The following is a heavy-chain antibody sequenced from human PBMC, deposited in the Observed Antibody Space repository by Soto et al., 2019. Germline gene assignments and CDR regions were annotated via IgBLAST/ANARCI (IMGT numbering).Heavy chain of an antibody. CDR2: ISYDGSNK. V-gene: IGHV3-30*18. Sequence: GGSLRLSCAASGFTFSSYGMHWVRQAPGKGLEWVAVISYDGSNKYYADSVKGRFTISRDNSKNTLYLKMNSLRAEDTAVYYCAKDRASIQDIVVVVAAMRHYYYYGMDVWGQGTTVTVSS. J-gene: IGHJ6*02. D-gene: IGHD2-15*01. CDR1: GFTFSSYG. CDR3: AKDRASIQDIVVVVAAMRHYYYYGMDV.